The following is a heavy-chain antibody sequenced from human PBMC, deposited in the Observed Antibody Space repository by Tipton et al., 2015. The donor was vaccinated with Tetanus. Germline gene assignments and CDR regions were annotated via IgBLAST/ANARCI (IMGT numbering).Heavy chain of an antibody. CDR3: ARGERWLFGSETFYGVTDV. CDR1: GSTFNSWH. V-gene: IGHV1-69*06. CDR2: IIPVFGSP. J-gene: IGHJ6*02. D-gene: IGHD3-22*01. Sequence: QVQLVQSGAEVKKPGSSVKVSCKGSGSTFNSWHINWVRQAPGQGLEWMGGIIPVFGSPKYAQKFQDRVIITADRSTGMASMELSSLRSEDTAVYYCARGERWLFGSETFYGVTDVWGPGTAVTV.